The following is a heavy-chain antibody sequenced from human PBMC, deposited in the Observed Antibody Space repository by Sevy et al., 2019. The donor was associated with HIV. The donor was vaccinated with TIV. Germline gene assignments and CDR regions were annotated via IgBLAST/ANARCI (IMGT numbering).Heavy chain of an antibody. CDR3: ARRRNYYYDSSGYSYNWFDP. Sequence: SETLSLTCAVYGGSFSGDYWSWIRQPPGKGLEWIGEINHSGSTNYNPSLMSRVTISVDTSKNQFSLKLSSVTAADTAVYYCARRRNYYYDSSGYSYNWFDPWGQGTLVTVSS. CDR2: INHSGST. D-gene: IGHD3-22*01. J-gene: IGHJ5*02. V-gene: IGHV4-34*01. CDR1: GGSFSGDY.